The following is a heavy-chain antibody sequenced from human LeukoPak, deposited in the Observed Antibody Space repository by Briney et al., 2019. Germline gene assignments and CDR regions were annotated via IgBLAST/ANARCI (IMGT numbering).Heavy chain of an antibody. V-gene: IGHV3-48*01. Sequence: PGGSLRLSCAASGFTFSSYSMNWVRQAPGKGLEWVSYISSSSSTIYYADSVKGRFTISRDNAKNSPYLQMNSLRAEDTAVYYCARDALYCGGDCLFGGDLDYWGQGTLVTVSS. CDR3: ARDALYCGGDCLFGGDLDY. J-gene: IGHJ4*02. D-gene: IGHD2-21*02. CDR1: GFTFSSYS. CDR2: ISSSSSTI.